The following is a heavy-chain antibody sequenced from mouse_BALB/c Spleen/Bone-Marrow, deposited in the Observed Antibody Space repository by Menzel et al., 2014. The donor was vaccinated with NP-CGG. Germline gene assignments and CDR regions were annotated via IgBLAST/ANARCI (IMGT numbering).Heavy chain of an antibody. CDR3: ASYYYGSSSFAD. J-gene: IGHJ3*01. CDR2: IDPANGNT. D-gene: IGHD1-1*01. V-gene: IGHV14-3*02. Sequence: EVKLMESGAELVKPGASVKLSCTASGFNIKDTYMHWVKQRPEQGLEWIGRIDPANGNTKYDPKFQGKATITADTSSNTAYLQLSSLTSEDTAVYYCASYYYGSSSFADWGQGTLVTVSA. CDR1: GFNIKDTY.